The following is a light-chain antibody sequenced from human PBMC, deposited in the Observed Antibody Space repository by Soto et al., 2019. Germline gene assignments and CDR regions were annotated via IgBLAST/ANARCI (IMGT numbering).Light chain of an antibody. V-gene: IGKV1-39*01. J-gene: IGKJ1*01. CDR1: QSISSY. CDR3: QQSYNTPWT. Sequence: DIQMTQSPSSLSASVGDRVTITCRASQSISSYLNWYQQKPGKAPKVLIYAASSLQSGVPSRFSGSGSGTDFTLTISSLQPEDFATYYCQQSYNTPWTFGQGTKV. CDR2: AAS.